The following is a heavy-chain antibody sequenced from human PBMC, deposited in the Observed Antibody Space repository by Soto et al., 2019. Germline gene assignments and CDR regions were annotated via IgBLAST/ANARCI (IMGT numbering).Heavy chain of an antibody. CDR2: IIPIFGTA. Sequence: SVKVSCKASGGTFSSYAISWVRQAPGQGLEWMGGIIPIFGTANYAQKFQGRVTITADESTSTAYMELSSLRSEDTAVYYCARSAVDEDAEYFQHWGQGTLVTVSS. J-gene: IGHJ1*01. CDR3: ARSAVDEDAEYFQH. D-gene: IGHD5-12*01. V-gene: IGHV1-69*13. CDR1: GGTFSSYA.